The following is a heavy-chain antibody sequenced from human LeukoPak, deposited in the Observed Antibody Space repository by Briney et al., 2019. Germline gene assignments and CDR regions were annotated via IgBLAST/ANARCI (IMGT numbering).Heavy chain of an antibody. Sequence: ASVKVPCKASGYTFTSYDINWVRQATGQGLEWMGWVNPNSGNTGYAQKFQGRVTMTRNTSISTAYMELSSLRSEDTAVYYCAGGRGKTMVRGVIKGNWFGPWGQGTLGTVS. CDR2: VNPNSGNT. V-gene: IGHV1-8*01. J-gene: IGHJ5*02. CDR1: GYTFTSYD. CDR3: AGGRGKTMVRGVIKGNWFGP. D-gene: IGHD3-10*01.